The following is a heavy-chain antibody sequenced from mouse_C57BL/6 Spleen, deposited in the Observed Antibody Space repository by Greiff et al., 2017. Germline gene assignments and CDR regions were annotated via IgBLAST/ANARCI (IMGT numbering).Heavy chain of an antibody. CDR3: ARLRADYAMDY. V-gene: IGHV5-6*02. J-gene: IGHJ4*01. CDR2: ISSGGSYT. Sequence: EVMLVESGGDLVKPGGSLKLSCAASGFTFSSYGMSWVRQTPDKRLEWVATISSGGSYTYYPDSVKGRFTISRDNAKNTLYLQMSSLKSEDTAMYYCARLRADYAMDYWGQGTSVTVSS. CDR1: GFTFSSYG.